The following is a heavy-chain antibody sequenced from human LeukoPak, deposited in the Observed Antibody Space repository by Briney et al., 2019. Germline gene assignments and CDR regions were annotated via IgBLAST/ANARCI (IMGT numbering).Heavy chain of an antibody. Sequence: ASVKVFCKASGYTFTSYGISWVRQAPGQGLEWMGWISAYNGNTNYAQKLQGRVTMTTDTSTSTAYMELRSLRSDDTAVYYCAREWGIAAAGTGKYFQHWGQGTLVTVSS. CDR2: ISAYNGNT. V-gene: IGHV1-18*01. D-gene: IGHD6-13*01. J-gene: IGHJ1*01. CDR3: AREWGIAAAGTGKYFQH. CDR1: GYTFTSYG.